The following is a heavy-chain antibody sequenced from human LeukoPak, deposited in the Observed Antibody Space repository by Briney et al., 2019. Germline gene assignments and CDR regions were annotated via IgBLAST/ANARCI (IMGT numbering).Heavy chain of an antibody. CDR1: GITFSAYA. CDR3: AKDPASGSSYYFYGMDV. D-gene: IGHD1-26*01. J-gene: IGHJ6*02. V-gene: IGHV3-30*18. Sequence: GRSLRLSCTVSGITFSAYAMHWVRQAPGKGLEWVAVMSYDGGNKYYADSVKGRFTISRDNSKNTLYLQMNSLRPEDTALYYCAKDPASGSSYYFYGMDVWGQGTTVTVSS. CDR2: MSYDGGNK.